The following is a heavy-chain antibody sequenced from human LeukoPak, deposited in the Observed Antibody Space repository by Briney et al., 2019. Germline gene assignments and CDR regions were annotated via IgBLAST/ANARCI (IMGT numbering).Heavy chain of an antibody. J-gene: IGHJ3*02. V-gene: IGHV4-39*07. CDR3: ARMRRERWLQFPDAFDI. Sequence: SETLSLTCTVSGGSISSSSYYWVCLRPPPGKGPEWFGNIFYSGSTYYNPSLKSRVTISVDTSKNLFSLKLSSVTAADTAVYYCARMRRERWLQFPDAFDIWGQGTMVSVSS. D-gene: IGHD5-24*01. CDR1: GGSISSSSYY. CDR2: IFYSGST.